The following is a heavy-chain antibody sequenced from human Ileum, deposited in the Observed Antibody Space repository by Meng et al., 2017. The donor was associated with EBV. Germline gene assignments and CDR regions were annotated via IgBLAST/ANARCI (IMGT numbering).Heavy chain of an antibody. CDR2: ISYDGSTK. V-gene: IGHV3-30*18. Sequence: HLVESGGGVVQLGRSLKLPCAASGFTFSDYGMHWVRQAPGKGLEWVAVISYDGSTKYYVDSVKGRFTISRDNSKSTLYLQMNSLRDEDTAVYYCAKEEVSRRFDYWGQGTLVTASS. D-gene: IGHD5/OR15-5a*01. J-gene: IGHJ4*02. CDR3: AKEEVSRRFDY. CDR1: GFTFSDYG.